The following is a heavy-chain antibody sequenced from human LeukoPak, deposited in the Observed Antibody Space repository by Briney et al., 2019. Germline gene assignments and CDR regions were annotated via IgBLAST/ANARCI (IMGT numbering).Heavy chain of an antibody. V-gene: IGHV4-39*07. D-gene: IGHD3-16*02. CDR1: GDSISTSSYY. J-gene: IGHJ4*02. Sequence: SETLSLTCTVSGDSISTSSYYWGWIRQPPGKGLEWIGSIYSSGTTYYNPSLNSRVTISLDTSKNQFSLKLSSVTAADTAVYYCAGYDYVWGSYRPVFDYWGQGTLVTVSS. CDR2: IYSSGTT. CDR3: AGYDYVWGSYRPVFDY.